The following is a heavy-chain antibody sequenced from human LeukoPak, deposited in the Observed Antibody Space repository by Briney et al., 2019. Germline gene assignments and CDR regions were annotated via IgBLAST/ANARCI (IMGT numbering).Heavy chain of an antibody. CDR2: IYTSGST. J-gene: IGHJ5*02. V-gene: IGHV4-4*07. D-gene: IGHD3-10*01. Sequence: SSETLSLTCPVSGGSISSYYWSWIRQPAGKGLEWIGRIYTSGSTNYNPSLKSRVTMSVDTSKNQFSLKLSSVTAADTAVYYCARDPAGCFGELFKTSYWFDPWGQGTLVTVSS. CDR1: GGSISSYY. CDR3: ARDPAGCFGELFKTSYWFDP.